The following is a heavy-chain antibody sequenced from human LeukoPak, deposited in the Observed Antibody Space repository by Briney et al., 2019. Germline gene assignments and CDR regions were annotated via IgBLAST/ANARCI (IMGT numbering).Heavy chain of an antibody. CDR2: IYYSGST. J-gene: IGHJ6*02. V-gene: IGHV4-59*08. D-gene: IGHD4-11*01. CDR3: ARSGHSNYDTPGMDV. CDR1: GGSISSYY. Sequence: SETLSLTCTVSGGSISSYYWSWIRQPPGKGLEWIGYIYYSGSTNYNPSLKSRVTISVDTSKNQFSLKLSSVTAADTAVYYCARSGHSNYDTPGMDVWGQGTTVTVSS.